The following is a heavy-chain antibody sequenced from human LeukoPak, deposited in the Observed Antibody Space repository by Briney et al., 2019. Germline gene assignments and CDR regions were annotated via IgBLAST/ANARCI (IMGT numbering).Heavy chain of an antibody. CDR1: GYSISSGYY. Sequence: SETLSLTCTVSGYSISSGYYWGWIRQPPGKGLEWIGSIYHSGSTYYNPSLKSRVTISVDTSKNQFSLKLSSVTAADTAVYYCARVLGNYYYYMDVWGKGTTVTVSS. D-gene: IGHD3-16*01. CDR2: IYHSGST. CDR3: ARVLGNYYYYMDV. V-gene: IGHV4-38-2*02. J-gene: IGHJ6*03.